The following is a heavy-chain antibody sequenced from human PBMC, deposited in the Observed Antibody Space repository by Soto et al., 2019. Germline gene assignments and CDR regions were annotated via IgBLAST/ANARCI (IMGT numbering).Heavy chain of an antibody. Sequence: EVQLLESGGGLVQPGGSLRLSCAASGFTFSSYAMSWVRQAPGKGLEWVSAISGSGGSTYYAASVKGRFTISRDNSKHTLDLQMNSLRAEDTAVYYCAKDQEVVTRPRYYFDYWGQGTLVTVSS. J-gene: IGHJ4*02. V-gene: IGHV3-23*01. CDR1: GFTFSSYA. CDR3: AKDQEVVTRPRYYFDY. D-gene: IGHD2-21*02. CDR2: ISGSGGST.